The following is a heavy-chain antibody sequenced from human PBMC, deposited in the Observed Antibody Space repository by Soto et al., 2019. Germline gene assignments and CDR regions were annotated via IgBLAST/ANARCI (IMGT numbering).Heavy chain of an antibody. CDR2: ISYEGSNT. V-gene: IGHV3-30-3*01. D-gene: IGHD1-1*01. CDR1: GFTFGTYA. Sequence: GGSLRLSCVASGFTFGTYAIHWVRQAPGRGLQWVALISYEGSNTYYADSVKGRITVSRDNSKSTLYLQMNSLRPEDTGVYYCARVTPGNNLYYFSGMDVWGQGTSVTVSS. CDR3: ARVTPGNNLYYFSGMDV. J-gene: IGHJ6*02.